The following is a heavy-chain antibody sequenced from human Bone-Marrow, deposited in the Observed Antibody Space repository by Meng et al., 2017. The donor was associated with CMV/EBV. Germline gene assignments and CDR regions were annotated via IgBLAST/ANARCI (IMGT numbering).Heavy chain of an antibody. CDR2: INPSSGVT. V-gene: IGHV1-2*02. D-gene: IGHD2-15*01. CDR1: GYRFSGNY. Sequence: KGSCKTSGYRFSGNYMQWVRRAPGHGLEWMGWINPSSGVTRYAQKFQGRVTMTRDTSISTVYMELSSLTFDDTAVYYCARDSTPIDYWGPGTLVTVSS. J-gene: IGHJ4*02. CDR3: ARDSTPIDY.